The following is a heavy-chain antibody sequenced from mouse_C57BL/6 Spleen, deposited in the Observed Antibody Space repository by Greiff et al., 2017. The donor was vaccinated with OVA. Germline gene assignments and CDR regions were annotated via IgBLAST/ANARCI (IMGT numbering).Heavy chain of an antibody. CDR1: GYTFTSYW. J-gene: IGHJ2*01. D-gene: IGHD3-2*02. V-gene: IGHV1-61*01. CDR2: LYPSDSET. CDR3: ASGDSSGYGY. Sequence: QVQLQQPGAELVRPGSSVKLSCKASGYTFTSYWMDWVKQRPGQGLEWIGNLYPSDSETHYNQKFKDKATLTVDKSSSTAYMQLSSLTSEDSAVYYCASGDSSGYGYWGQGTTLTVSS.